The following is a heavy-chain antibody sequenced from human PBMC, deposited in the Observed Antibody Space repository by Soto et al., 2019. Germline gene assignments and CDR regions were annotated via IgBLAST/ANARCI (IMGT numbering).Heavy chain of an antibody. J-gene: IGHJ3*02. CDR3: ARDFVGATPFPFDI. Sequence: GASVKVSCKASGYTFTSYYIHWVRQAPGQGPEWMGIINPGSGGTTYAQKFQGRVTVTRDTSTSTVYVELSSLRSEDTAMYYCARDFVGATPFPFDIWGQGTKVTVSS. V-gene: IGHV1-46*01. D-gene: IGHD1-26*01. CDR1: GYTFTSYY. CDR2: INPGSGGT.